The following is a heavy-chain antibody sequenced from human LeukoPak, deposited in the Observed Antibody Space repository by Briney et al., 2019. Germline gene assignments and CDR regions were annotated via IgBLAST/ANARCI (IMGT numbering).Heavy chain of an antibody. V-gene: IGHV4-4*09. CDR3: ARNLYYHYMDV. Sequence: SETLSLTCTVSGGSISSYYWSWIRQPPGKGLEWIGYIYTSGSTNYNPSLKSRVTISVDTSKNQFPLKLISVTAAETAVYYCARNLYYHYMDVWGKGTTVTVSS. CDR2: IYTSGST. CDR1: GGSISSYY. J-gene: IGHJ6*03.